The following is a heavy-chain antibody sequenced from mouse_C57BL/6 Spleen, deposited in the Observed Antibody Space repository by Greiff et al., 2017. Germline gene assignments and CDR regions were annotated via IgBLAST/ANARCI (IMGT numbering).Heavy chain of an antibody. D-gene: IGHD3-2*02. J-gene: IGHJ3*01. CDR2: ILPGSGST. CDR3: ARSSAPLDSSGYEAY. Sequence: VQLQQSGAELMKPGASVKLSCKATGYTFTGYWIEWVKQRPGHGLEWIGEILPGSGSTNYNDKFKGKATFTADTSSNTAYMQLSSLTTEDSAIYYCARSSAPLDSSGYEAYWGQGTLVTVSA. V-gene: IGHV1-9*01. CDR1: GYTFTGYW.